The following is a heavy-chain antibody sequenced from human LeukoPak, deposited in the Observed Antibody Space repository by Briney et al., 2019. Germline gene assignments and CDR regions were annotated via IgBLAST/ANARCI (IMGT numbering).Heavy chain of an antibody. V-gene: IGHV7-4-1*02. D-gene: IGHD6-19*01. Sequence: ASVTVSCTASGYTFTRFAMNWVRQAPGQGLEWMGWINTNTGNPTYAQGFTGRFVFSLDTSISTAYLQISSLKAEDTAVYYCARGLRLVPFDYWGQGTLVTVSS. CDR1: GYTFTRFA. J-gene: IGHJ4*02. CDR3: ARGLRLVPFDY. CDR2: INTNTGNP.